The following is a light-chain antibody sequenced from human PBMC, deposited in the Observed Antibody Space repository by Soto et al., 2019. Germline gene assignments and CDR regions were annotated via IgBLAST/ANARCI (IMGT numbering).Light chain of an antibody. J-gene: IGKJ2*01. V-gene: IGKV1-39*01. CDR1: QNINTY. Sequence: DVQMTQSPSSLSASVGDRVTITCRASQNINTYFNWYQQKPGKAPKHLICAASTLQNGVPSRFSGSGSGTYFTLTISSLQPKNFATYFCQPTNNVPYTFGQGTKLEMK. CDR3: QPTNNVPYT. CDR2: AAS.